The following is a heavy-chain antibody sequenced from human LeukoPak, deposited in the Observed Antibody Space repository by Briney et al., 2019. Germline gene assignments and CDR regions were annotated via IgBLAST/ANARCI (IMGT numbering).Heavy chain of an antibody. J-gene: IGHJ4*02. CDR2: IFPGDSDT. CDR1: GYTFSDYW. CDR3: ARGQYSGYDY. Sequence: GESLKISCQGSGYTFSDYWIGWVRQMPGKGLEWMGIIFPGDSDTRYSPSFQGQVTISADKSISTAYLQWSSLKASDTAMYYCARGQYSGYDYWGQGTLVTVSS. D-gene: IGHD5-12*01. V-gene: IGHV5-51*01.